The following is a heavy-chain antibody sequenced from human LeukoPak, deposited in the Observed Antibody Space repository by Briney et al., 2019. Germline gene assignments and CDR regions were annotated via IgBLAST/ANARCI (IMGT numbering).Heavy chain of an antibody. J-gene: IGHJ4*02. CDR1: GYTFTSYD. Sequence: ASVKVSCKASGYTFTSYDINWVRQATGQGLEWMGWMNPNSGNTGYAQKFQGRVTMTRNTSISTAYMELSSLRSGDTAVYYCTLNDYGTEGYYFEYWGQGTLVTVSS. V-gene: IGHV1-8*01. CDR2: MNPNSGNT. D-gene: IGHD4-17*01. CDR3: TLNDYGTEGYYFEY.